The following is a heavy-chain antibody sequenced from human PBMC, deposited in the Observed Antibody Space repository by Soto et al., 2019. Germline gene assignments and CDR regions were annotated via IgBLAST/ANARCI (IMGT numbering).Heavy chain of an antibody. Sequence: QVQLQESGPGLVKPSQTLSLTCTVSGGSISSVDYYWSWIRQPPGKGLEWIGHMYYSGITYYNPSLKSRVARSVYTSKNHVSMKLRSVTAADTAVYNCVRMVWGDSTRKSFDPWGQGTLVTVSS. D-gene: IGHD2-21*02. CDR1: GGSISSVDYY. CDR3: VRMVWGDSTRKSFDP. V-gene: IGHV4-30-4*01. J-gene: IGHJ5*02. CDR2: MYYSGIT.